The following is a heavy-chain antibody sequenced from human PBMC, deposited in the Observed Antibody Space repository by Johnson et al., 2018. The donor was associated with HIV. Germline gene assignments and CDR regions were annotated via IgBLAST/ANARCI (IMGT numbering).Heavy chain of an antibody. D-gene: IGHD4-23*01. V-gene: IGHV3-20*04. CDR1: GFTFDDYG. CDR3: ARATAYGGRVDGFDI. Sequence: VQLVESGGGVVRPGGSLRLSCAASGFTFDDYGMSWVRQAPGKGLEWVSGINWTGGSTTYADSVKGRFTISRDNAKNSLDLQMNSLRGEDTALYYCARATAYGGRVDGFDIWGQGTMVTVSS. J-gene: IGHJ3*02. CDR2: INWTGGST.